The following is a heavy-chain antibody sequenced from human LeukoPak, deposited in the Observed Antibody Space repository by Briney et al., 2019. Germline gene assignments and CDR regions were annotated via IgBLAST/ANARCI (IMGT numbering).Heavy chain of an antibody. J-gene: IGHJ6*04. CDR1: GFTLSSYE. D-gene: IGHD3-10*02. Sequence: GGSLRLSCAASGFTLSSYEMNWVRQAPGKGLEWVSYIKGRFTISRDNAKNSLYLQMNSLRAEDTAVYYCAELGITMIGGVWGKGTTVTIPS. CDR3: AELGITMIGGV. CDR2: I. V-gene: IGHV3-48*03.